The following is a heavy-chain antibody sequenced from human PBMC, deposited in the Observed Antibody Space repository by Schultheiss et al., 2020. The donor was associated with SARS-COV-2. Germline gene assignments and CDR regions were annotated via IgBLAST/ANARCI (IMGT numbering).Heavy chain of an antibody. CDR2: ISYDGSNK. D-gene: IGHD3-10*01. CDR1: GFTFSSYA. Sequence: GESLKISCAASGFTFSSYAMHWVRQAPGKGLEWVAVISYDGSNKYYADSVKGRFTISRDNSKNTLYLQMNCLRAEDTAVYYCARELTTERITMVRGVILYYGMDVWGQGTTVTVSS. V-gene: IGHV3-30-3*01. J-gene: IGHJ6*02. CDR3: ARELTTERITMVRGVILYYGMDV.